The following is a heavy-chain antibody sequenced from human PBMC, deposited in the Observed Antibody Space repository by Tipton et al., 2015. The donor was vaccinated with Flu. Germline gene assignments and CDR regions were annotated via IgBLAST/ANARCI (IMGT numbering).Heavy chain of an antibody. CDR1: GFTFSTYE. J-gene: IGHJ4*02. D-gene: IGHD6-13*01. V-gene: IGHV3-48*03. CDR3: AKEGGYSSSPSDFDY. CDR2: ISSSGTTI. Sequence: SLRLSCAASGFTFSTYEMNWVRQAPGKGLEWVSYISSSGTTIYYADSVKGRFTISRDDAKNSLYLQMNSLRDEDTAVYYCAKEGGYSSSPSDFDYWGQGTLVTVSS.